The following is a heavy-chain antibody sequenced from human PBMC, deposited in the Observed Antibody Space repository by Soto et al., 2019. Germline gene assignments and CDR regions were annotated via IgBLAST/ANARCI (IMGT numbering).Heavy chain of an antibody. CDR2: IYSGGST. V-gene: IGHV3-53*01. J-gene: IGHJ4*02. D-gene: IGHD6-13*01. Sequence: SLRLSCAASGFTVSSNYMSWVRQAPGKGLEWVSVIYSGGSTYYADSVKGRFTISRDNSKNTLYLQMNSLRAEDTAVYYCARDPWGEQQPPLWGQGTLVTISS. CDR3: ARDPWGEQQPPL. CDR1: GFTVSSNY.